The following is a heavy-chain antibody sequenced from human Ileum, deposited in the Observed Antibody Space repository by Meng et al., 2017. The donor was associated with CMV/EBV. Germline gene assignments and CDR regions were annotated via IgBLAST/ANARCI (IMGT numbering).Heavy chain of an antibody. CDR3: ATLPPGY. CDR2: IRSDGTIT. D-gene: IGHD2-21*02. V-gene: IGHV3-74*01. CDR1: GFPFSSHW. Sequence: GQVVAAGGGLVRWGGSLRLSCAVSGFPFSSHWLDWVRQVPGKGLVWVARIRSDGTITSYADSVKGRFTISRDNAKNTVYLQMNSLRDEDTAVYYCATLPPGYWGQGTLVTVSS. J-gene: IGHJ4*02.